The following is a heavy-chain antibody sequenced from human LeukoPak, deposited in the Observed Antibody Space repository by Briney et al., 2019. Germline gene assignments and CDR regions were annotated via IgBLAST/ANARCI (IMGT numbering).Heavy chain of an antibody. J-gene: IGHJ4*02. CDR3: AIPSSYDGSRYYHAY. CDR1: GFTFSSYS. CDR2: ISNDGGGT. Sequence: GGSLRLSCAASGFTFSSYSMNWVRQAPGKGLEWVSAISNDGGGTQYADFVKGRFTISRDNSKHTLFLQMNSLRADDTAVYYCAIPSSYDGSRYYHAYWGQGTLVSVSS. D-gene: IGHD3-22*01. V-gene: IGHV3-23*01.